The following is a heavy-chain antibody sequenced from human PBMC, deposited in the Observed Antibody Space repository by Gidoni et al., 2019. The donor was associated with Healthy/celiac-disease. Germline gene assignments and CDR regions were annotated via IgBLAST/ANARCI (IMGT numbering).Heavy chain of an antibody. V-gene: IGHV3-30-3*01. CDR2: ISYDGSNK. CDR1: GFTFSSYA. D-gene: IGHD3-22*01. J-gene: IGHJ4*02. CDR3: ARDRHDSSGYYPGY. Sequence: QVQLVESGGGVVQPGRSLRLSCAASGFTFSSYAMHWVRQAPGKGLEWVAVISYDGSNKYYADSVKGRFTISRDNSKNTLYLQMNSLRAEDTAVYYCARDRHDSSGYYPGYWGQGTLVTVSS.